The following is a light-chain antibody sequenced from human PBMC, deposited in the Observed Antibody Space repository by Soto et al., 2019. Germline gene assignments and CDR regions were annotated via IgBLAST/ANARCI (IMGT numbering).Light chain of an antibody. V-gene: IGKV3-20*01. Sequence: EIVLTQSPGTLSLPPGDRATLSCRASQSVGSNYLAWYQQKPGQAPRLLIYDASSRATGIPDRFSGSGSGTDFTLTISRLEPEDFAVYYCQQYTSSPFTFGPGTKVDIK. CDR2: DAS. CDR3: QQYTSSPFT. J-gene: IGKJ3*01. CDR1: QSVGSNY.